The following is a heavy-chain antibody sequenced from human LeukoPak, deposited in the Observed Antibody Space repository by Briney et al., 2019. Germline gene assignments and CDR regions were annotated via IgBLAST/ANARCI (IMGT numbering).Heavy chain of an antibody. D-gene: IGHD2-2*01. J-gene: IGHJ4*02. Sequence: SETLSLTCTVSGASISNYYWSWIRQPTGKGLEWIGRIYTSGSTNSNPSLKSRVTMSVDTSKGQFSLILSSVTAADTAVYYCARESSPGYCSSTSCPFDYWGQGTLVTVSS. CDR2: IYTSGST. CDR3: ARESSPGYCSSTSCPFDY. CDR1: GASISNYY. V-gene: IGHV4-4*07.